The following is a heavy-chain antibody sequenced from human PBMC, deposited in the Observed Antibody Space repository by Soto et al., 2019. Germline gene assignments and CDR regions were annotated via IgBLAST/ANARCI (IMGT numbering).Heavy chain of an antibody. CDR1: GYTFTSYG. D-gene: IGHD5-12*01. CDR3: ATSYDSGFDP. Sequence: ASVKVSCKASGYTFTSYGISWVRQAPGQGLEWMGWISVYNGNTDYAQKFQGRVTMTTDTSTSTAYMELRSLRSDDTAVYYCATSYDSGFDPWGQGTLVTVSS. J-gene: IGHJ5*02. V-gene: IGHV1-18*04. CDR2: ISVYNGNT.